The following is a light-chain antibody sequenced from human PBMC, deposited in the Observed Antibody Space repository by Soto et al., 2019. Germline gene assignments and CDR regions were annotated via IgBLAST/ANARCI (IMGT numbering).Light chain of an antibody. V-gene: IGKV1-5*03. Sequence: IQMTQSPSTLSASVGDRVTITCRASQSISSWLAWYQQKPGKAPKLLIYKASSLESGVPSRFSGSGSGTEFTLTISSLQPDDFATYYCQQYNSYVGTFGQGTKVEIK. CDR1: QSISSW. CDR3: QQYNSYVGT. J-gene: IGKJ1*01. CDR2: KAS.